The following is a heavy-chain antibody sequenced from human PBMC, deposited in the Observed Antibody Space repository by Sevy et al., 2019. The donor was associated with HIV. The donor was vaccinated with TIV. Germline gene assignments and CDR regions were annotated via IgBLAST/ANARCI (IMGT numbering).Heavy chain of an antibody. D-gene: IGHD3-22*01. CDR3: ASTRDYYDSSGHYFDY. CDR2: FDPEDGKT. J-gene: IGHJ4*02. Sequence: ASVKVSCKVSGYTLTELSIHWVRQAPGKGLEWLVTFDPEDGKTIYAQNFQGRVTMTEDTSTDTTYMELSSLRSEDTAEYYCASTRDYYDSSGHYFDYWGQGTLVTVSS. CDR1: GYTLTELS. V-gene: IGHV1-24*01.